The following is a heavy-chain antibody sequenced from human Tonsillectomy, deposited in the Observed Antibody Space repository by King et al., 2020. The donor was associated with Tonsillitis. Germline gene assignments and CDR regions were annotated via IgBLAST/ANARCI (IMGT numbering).Heavy chain of an antibody. V-gene: IGHV4-39*01. Sequence: QLQESGPGVVKPSETLSLTCTVSGGSISSSDHFWAWIRQPPGKGLEWIGYMYYSGTIFYNPSLKSRSTISGGTSENRFSLKLSSVTAADTAVYFCARSVSGSFDYWGQGALVTVSS. CDR2: MYYSGTI. CDR1: GGSISSSDHF. D-gene: IGHD1-26*01. CDR3: ARSVSGSFDY. J-gene: IGHJ4*02.